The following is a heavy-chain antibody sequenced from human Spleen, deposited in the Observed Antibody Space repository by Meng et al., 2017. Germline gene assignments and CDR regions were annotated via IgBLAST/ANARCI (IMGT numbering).Heavy chain of an antibody. Sequence: AQAQACGEGRLTASETPPRSCAVCGGASSDYYWSWFRQPPGKGLEWSGEINHSGRTNYNPSLESRATISVDTSKNNLSLKLSYVTAADSAVYYCARGPSTMAHDFDYWGQGTLVTVSS. CDR1: GGASSDYY. CDR3: ARGPSTMAHDFDY. D-gene: IGHD5-24*01. J-gene: IGHJ4*02. V-gene: IGHV4-34*01. CDR2: INHSGRT.